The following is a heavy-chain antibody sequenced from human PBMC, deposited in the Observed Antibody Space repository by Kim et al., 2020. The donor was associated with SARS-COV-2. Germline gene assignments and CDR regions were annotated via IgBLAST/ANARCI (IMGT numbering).Heavy chain of an antibody. Sequence: SETLSLTCAVYGGSFSGYYWSWIRQPPGKGLEWIGEINHSGSTNYNPSLKSRVTISVDTSKNQFSLKLSSVTAADTAVYYCARGIIAAAPKVVSRFDYWGQGTLVTVSS. CDR1: GGSFSGYY. CDR3: ARGIIAAAPKVVSRFDY. V-gene: IGHV4-34*01. CDR2: INHSGST. J-gene: IGHJ4*02. D-gene: IGHD6-13*01.